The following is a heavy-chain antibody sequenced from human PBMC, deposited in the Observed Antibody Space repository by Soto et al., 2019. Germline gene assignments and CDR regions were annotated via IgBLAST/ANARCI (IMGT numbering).Heavy chain of an antibody. V-gene: IGHV1-18*01. Sequence: QVQLVQSGAEVRKPGASVKVSCKASGYTFTSYGISWVRQAPGQGLEWMGWINAFKGTTNYAQNLQDRVTMTTDTSTSRAYMELRGRRSDDAAVYYCARGALRYFDYWGQGTLITVSS. CDR3: ARGALRYFDY. CDR1: GYTFTSYG. CDR2: INAFKGTT. D-gene: IGHD4-17*01. J-gene: IGHJ4*02.